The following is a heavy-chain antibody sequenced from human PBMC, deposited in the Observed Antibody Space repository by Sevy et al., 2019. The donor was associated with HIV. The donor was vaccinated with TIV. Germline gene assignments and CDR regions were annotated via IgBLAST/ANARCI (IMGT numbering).Heavy chain of an antibody. CDR1: GYTFTSYG. D-gene: IGHD2-15*01. CDR3: ARDRALGVAATPFDY. J-gene: IGHJ4*02. Sequence: ASVKVSYKASGYTFTSYGISWVRQAPGQGLELMGWLSAYNGNTNYAQKLQGRVTMTTDTSTSTAYMELRSLRSDDTAVYYCARDRALGVAATPFDYWGQGTLVTVSS. CDR2: LSAYNGNT. V-gene: IGHV1-18*01.